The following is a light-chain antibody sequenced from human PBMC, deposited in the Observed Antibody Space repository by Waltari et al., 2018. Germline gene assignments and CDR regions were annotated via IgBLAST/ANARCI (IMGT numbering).Light chain of an antibody. Sequence: QSVLTQPPSVSGTPGQRFTISCSGSSANIGSNPVTWYHQLPGTAPKVLIYSNNQRPSGGPDRCAGSKSGTSASLAISGLQSEDEADYYCAAWDDSLTSFVFGSGTTVTVL. CDR2: SNN. CDR1: SANIGSNP. CDR3: AAWDDSLTSFV. J-gene: IGLJ1*01. V-gene: IGLV1-44*01.